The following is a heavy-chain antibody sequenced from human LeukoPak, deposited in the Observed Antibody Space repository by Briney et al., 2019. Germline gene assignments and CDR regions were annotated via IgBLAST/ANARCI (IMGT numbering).Heavy chain of an antibody. CDR3: ARVGLRYYYYMDV. J-gene: IGHJ6*03. Sequence: PSETLSLTCTVSGGSISGYYWSWIRQPPGKGLEWIGYIYYSGSTNYNPSLKSRVTISVDTSKNQFSLKLSSVTAADTAVYYCARVGLRYYYYMDVWGKGTTVTVSS. CDR1: GGSISGYY. CDR2: IYYSGST. V-gene: IGHV4-59*01. D-gene: IGHD2-21*01.